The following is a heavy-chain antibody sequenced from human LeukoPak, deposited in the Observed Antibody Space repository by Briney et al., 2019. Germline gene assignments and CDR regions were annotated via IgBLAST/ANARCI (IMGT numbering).Heavy chain of an antibody. D-gene: IGHD3-22*01. CDR2: INHSGST. Sequence: SETLSLTCTVSGNSISSGDNYWSWIRQPAGKGLEWIGEINHSGSTNYNPSLKSRVTISVDTSKNQFSLKLSSVTAADTAVYYCAPLGDDSSGYFRPFDYWGQGTLVTVSS. V-gene: IGHV4-61*10. CDR1: GNSISSGDNY. CDR3: APLGDDSSGYFRPFDY. J-gene: IGHJ4*02.